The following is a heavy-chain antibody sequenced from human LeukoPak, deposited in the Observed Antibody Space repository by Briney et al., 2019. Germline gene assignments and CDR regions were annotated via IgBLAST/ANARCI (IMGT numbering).Heavy chain of an antibody. D-gene: IGHD6-6*01. CDR1: GGSFGGYY. V-gene: IGHV4-34*01. J-gene: IGHJ4*02. Sequence: PSETLSLTCAVYGGSFGGYYWSWIRQPPGKGLEWIGEINHSGSTNYNPSLKSRVTISVDTSKNQFSLKLSSVTAADTAVYYCARPPPSIAEDYWGQGTLVTVSS. CDR2: INHSGST. CDR3: ARPPPSIAEDY.